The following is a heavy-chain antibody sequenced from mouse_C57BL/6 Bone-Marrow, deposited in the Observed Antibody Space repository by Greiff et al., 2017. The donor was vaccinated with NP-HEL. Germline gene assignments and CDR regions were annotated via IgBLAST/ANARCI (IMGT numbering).Heavy chain of an antibody. Sequence: QVQLQQPGAELVKPGASVKMSCKASGYTFTSYWITWVKQRPGQGLEWIGDIYPGSGSTNYHEKFKSKATLTVGTSSRTAYMQLSSLTSEDSAVYYCSRERGGYYFDYWGQGTTRTVSS. V-gene: IGHV1-55*01. CDR3: SRERGGYYFDY. J-gene: IGHJ2*01. CDR1: GYTFTSYW. CDR2: IYPGSGST.